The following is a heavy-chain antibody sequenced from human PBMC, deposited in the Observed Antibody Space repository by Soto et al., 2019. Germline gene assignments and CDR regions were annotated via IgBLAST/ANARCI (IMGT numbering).Heavy chain of an antibody. D-gene: IGHD2-2*02. CDR2: ISVSGGST. V-gene: IGHV3-23*01. J-gene: IGHJ4*02. Sequence: GGSLRLSCTDSGFTFSTYAMTWVRQAPGKGLEWVSAISVSGGSTYYADSVKGRFAISRDNSKNTVYLQMNSLRAGDTAVYYCAKGSVPHCTSTSCYRFDSWGQGTLVTVSS. CDR1: GFTFSTYA. CDR3: AKGSVPHCTSTSCYRFDS.